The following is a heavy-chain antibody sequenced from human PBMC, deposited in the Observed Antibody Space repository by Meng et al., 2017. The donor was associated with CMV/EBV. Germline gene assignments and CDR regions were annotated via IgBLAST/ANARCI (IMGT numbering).Heavy chain of an antibody. CDR2: LPPSTPST. J-gene: IGHJ5*02. CDR3: AKWGQSRDWPPDPFDP. Sequence: YCPPSGIPLTHFRLTCLRPPPPQALLFLSCLPPSTPSTEYPQSLQGRVTMTTDKTTSTAYMEWRSLRADDTAVYYCAKWGQSRDWPPDPFDPWGQGTLVTVSS. D-gene: IGHD5-24*01. CDR1: GIPLTHFR. V-gene: IGHV1-18*01.